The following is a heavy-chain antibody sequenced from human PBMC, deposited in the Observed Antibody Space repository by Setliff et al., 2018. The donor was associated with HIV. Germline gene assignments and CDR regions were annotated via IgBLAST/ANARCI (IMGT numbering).Heavy chain of an antibody. CDR2: IYSDGRT. CDR1: GFTVSDTH. J-gene: IGHJ5*02. Sequence: GGSLRLSCAASGFTVSDTHMTWVRQAPGKGLEWVSFIYSDGRTYYAEPVKGRFTISRDDSKNTLYLQMHSLRVEETAAYYCAKGVKWLDPWGQGIQVTVSS. CDR3: AKGVKWLDP. V-gene: IGHV3-53*01. D-gene: IGHD3-16*01.